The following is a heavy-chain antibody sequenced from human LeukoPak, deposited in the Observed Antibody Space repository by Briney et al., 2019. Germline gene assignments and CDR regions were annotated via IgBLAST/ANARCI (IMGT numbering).Heavy chain of an antibody. Sequence: SVKVSCKASGGTFSSYAISWVRQAPGQGLEWMGGIIPIFGTANYAQEFQGRVTITADESTSTAYMELSSLRSEDTAVYYCAREVDYDILTGQNWFDPWGQGTLVTVSS. CDR1: GGTFSSYA. J-gene: IGHJ5*02. V-gene: IGHV1-69*13. CDR2: IIPIFGTA. D-gene: IGHD3-9*01. CDR3: AREVDYDILTGQNWFDP.